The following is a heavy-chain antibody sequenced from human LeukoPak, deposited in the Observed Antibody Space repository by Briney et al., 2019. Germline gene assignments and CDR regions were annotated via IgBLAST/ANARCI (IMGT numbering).Heavy chain of an antibody. D-gene: IGHD1-26*01. CDR3: AKDVMNSGSWGDY. CDR1: GFTFSSYA. Sequence: GGSLRLSCAASGFTFSSYAMSWVRQAPGKGLEWVSAISGSGGSTYYADSVKGRFTISRGNSKNTLYLQMNSLRAEDTAVYYCAKDVMNSGSWGDYWGQGTLVTVSS. J-gene: IGHJ4*02. V-gene: IGHV3-23*01. CDR2: ISGSGGST.